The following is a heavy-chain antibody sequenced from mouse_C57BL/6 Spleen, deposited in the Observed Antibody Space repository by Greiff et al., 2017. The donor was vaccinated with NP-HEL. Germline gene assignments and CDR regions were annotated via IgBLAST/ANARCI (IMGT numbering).Heavy chain of an antibody. D-gene: IGHD1-1*01. CDR3: ARDNYYYGSSYDWYFDV. J-gene: IGHJ1*03. Sequence: DVQLVESGGGLVKPGGSLKLSCAASGFTFSSYAMSWVRQTPEKRLEWVATISDGGSYTYYPDNVKGRFTISRDNAKNNLYLQMSHLKSEDTAMYYCARDNYYYGSSYDWYFDVWGTGTTVTVSS. V-gene: IGHV5-4*01. CDR1: GFTFSSYA. CDR2: ISDGGSYT.